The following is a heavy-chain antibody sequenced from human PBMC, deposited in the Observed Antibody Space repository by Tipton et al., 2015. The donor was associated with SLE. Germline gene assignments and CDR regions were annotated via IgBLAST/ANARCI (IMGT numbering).Heavy chain of an antibody. CDR2: INHRGST. CDR3: ARDAFGVAAAGGFDY. D-gene: IGHD6-13*01. V-gene: IGHV4-34*01. Sequence: TLSLTCAVYGGSISSSSSYYWAWIRQPPGKGVEWIGEINHRGSTNYNPSLKSRVTISVDTSKNQFSLKLRSVTAADTAVYYCARDAFGVAAAGGFDYWGQGTLVTVSS. J-gene: IGHJ4*02. CDR1: GGSISSSSSYY.